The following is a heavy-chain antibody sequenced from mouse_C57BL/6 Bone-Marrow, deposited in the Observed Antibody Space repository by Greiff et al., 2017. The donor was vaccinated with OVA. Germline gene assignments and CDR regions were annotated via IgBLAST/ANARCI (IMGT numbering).Heavy chain of an antibody. CDR3: ARGTTVVARYFDV. V-gene: IGHV3-6*01. D-gene: IGHD1-1*01. Sequence: EVKLQESGPGLVKPSQSLSLTCSVTGYSITSGYYWNWIRQFPGNKLEWMGYISYDGSTNYNPSLKNRISITRDTSKNQFFLKLKSVTTEDTATYYCARGTTVVARYFDVWGTGTTVTVSS. CDR1: GYSITSGYY. CDR2: ISYDGST. J-gene: IGHJ1*03.